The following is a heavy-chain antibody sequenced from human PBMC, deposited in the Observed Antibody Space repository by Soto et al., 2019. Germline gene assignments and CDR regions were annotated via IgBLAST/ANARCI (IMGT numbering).Heavy chain of an antibody. CDR1: GFTFSNAW. Sequence: GGSLRLSCAASGFTFSNAWMSWVRQAPGKGLEWVSSISSSSSYIYYADSVEGRFTISRDNAKNSLYLQMNSLRAEDTAVYYCARDGSLGGYYDFFDYWGQGTLVTVSS. CDR3: ARDGSLGGYYDFFDY. CDR2: ISSSSSYI. D-gene: IGHD3-22*01. J-gene: IGHJ4*02. V-gene: IGHV3-21*01.